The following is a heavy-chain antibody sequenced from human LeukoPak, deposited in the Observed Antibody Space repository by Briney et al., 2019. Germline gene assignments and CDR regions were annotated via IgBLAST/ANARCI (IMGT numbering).Heavy chain of an antibody. CDR1: EFSAGSNY. V-gene: IGHV3-66*01. D-gene: IGHD3-22*01. CDR3: ARDLYRIVVVPHYFDY. Sequence: GSLRLSCAASEFSAGSNYMTWVRQAPGKGLEWVSLIYSGGSTYYADSVKGRFTISRDNSKNTLYLQMNSLRAEDTAVYYCARDLYRIVVVPHYFDYWGQGTLVTVSS. J-gene: IGHJ4*02. CDR2: IYSGGST.